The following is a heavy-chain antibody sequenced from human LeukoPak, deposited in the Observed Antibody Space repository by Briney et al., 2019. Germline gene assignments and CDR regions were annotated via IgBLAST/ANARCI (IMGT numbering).Heavy chain of an antibody. CDR2: IYYSGST. D-gene: IGHD2-15*01. V-gene: IGHV4-39*07. CDR3: ASLGGGCSGGSCWYY. J-gene: IGHJ4*02. CDR1: GDSISNRNYY. Sequence: SETLSLTCTVSGDSISNRNYYWGWIRQPPGKGLEWIGTIYYSGSTYYNPSLKSRVTISVDTSKKQFSLKLTSVTAADTAVYYCASLGGGCSGGSCWYYWGQGTLVTVSS.